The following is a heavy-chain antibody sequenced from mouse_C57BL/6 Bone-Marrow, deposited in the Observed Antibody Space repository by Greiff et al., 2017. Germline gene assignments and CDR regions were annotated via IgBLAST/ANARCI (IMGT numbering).Heavy chain of an antibody. Sequence: EVKLMESGGGLVQPGGSLSLSCAASGFTFTDYYMSWVRQPPGKALEWLGFIRNKANGYTTEYSASVKGRFTISRDNSQSILYLQMNALRAEDSATYYCARYSNVYYFDYWGQGTTLTVSS. V-gene: IGHV7-3*01. D-gene: IGHD2-1*01. CDR1: GFTFTDYY. J-gene: IGHJ2*01. CDR2: IRNKANGYTT. CDR3: ARYSNVYYFDY.